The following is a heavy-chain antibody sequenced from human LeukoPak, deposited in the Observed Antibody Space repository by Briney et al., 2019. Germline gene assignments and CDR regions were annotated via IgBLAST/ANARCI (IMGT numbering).Heavy chain of an antibody. J-gene: IGHJ6*03. D-gene: IGHD3-22*01. V-gene: IGHV4-38-2*02. CDR3: ARIARYSYDSSGYYHRSGYMDV. Sequence: PSETLSLTCTVSGYSLSSGYDWAWIRQPPGKGLEWIGSIDHSGFTYSNPSLKSRLRFSLDTSKNQFSLKLSSVTAADTAVYYCARIARYSYDSSGYYHRSGYMDVWGKGTTVTISS. CDR2: IDHSGFT. CDR1: GYSLSSGYD.